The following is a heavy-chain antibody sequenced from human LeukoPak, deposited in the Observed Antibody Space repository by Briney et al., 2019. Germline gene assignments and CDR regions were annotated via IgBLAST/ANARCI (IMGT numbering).Heavy chain of an antibody. Sequence: ASVKVSCKASGGTFSSYAISWVRQAPGQGLEWMGGIIPIFGTANYAQKFQGRVTITADESTSTAYMELSSPRSEDTAVYYCARGRITMVRGPYYYYMDVWGKGTTVTVSS. V-gene: IGHV1-69*13. CDR1: GGTFSSYA. CDR3: ARGRITMVRGPYYYYMDV. J-gene: IGHJ6*03. CDR2: IIPIFGTA. D-gene: IGHD3-10*01.